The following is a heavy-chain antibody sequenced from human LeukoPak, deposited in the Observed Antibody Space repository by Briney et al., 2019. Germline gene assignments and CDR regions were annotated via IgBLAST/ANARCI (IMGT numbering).Heavy chain of an antibody. V-gene: IGHV3-66*01. CDR1: GFTVSSNY. CDR2: IYSGGST. J-gene: IGHJ4*02. D-gene: IGHD3-9*01. CDR3: ARLRYFDWSDFDY. Sequence: PGGSLRLSCAASGFTVSSNYMSWVRQAPGKGLEWVSVIYSGGSTYYADSVKGRFTISRDNSKNTLYLQMNSLRAEDTAVYYCARLRYFDWSDFDYWGQGTLVTVSS.